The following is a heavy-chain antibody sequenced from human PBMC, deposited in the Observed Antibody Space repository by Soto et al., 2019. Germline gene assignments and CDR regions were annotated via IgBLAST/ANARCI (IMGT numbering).Heavy chain of an antibody. CDR1: GFTFSNYW. CDR3: ARPRTSDWAYDI. D-gene: IGHD3-9*01. J-gene: IGHJ3*02. Sequence: EVQLVESVGGLVQPGGSLRLSCAASGFTFSNYWMHWVRQSPGKGLVWVSRIKTDGSDTHYADSVTGRFTISRDNAKNTLYLQMNSLRDEDTAVYYCARPRTSDWAYDIWGQGTMVIVSS. CDR2: IKTDGSDT. V-gene: IGHV3-74*01.